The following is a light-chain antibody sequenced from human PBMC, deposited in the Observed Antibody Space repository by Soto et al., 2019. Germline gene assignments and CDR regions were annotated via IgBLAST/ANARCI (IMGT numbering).Light chain of an antibody. CDR2: GNN. CDR3: QSYDSSLSGYV. V-gene: IGLV1-40*01. Sequence: QSVLTQPPSVSGAPGQRVTISCTGSSSDIGAGYDVHWYQQLPGTAPKLLIYGNNNRPSGVPDRFSGSKSGTSASLAITGLRAEDEAYYCCQSYDSSLSGYVFGTGTKLTVL. J-gene: IGLJ1*01. CDR1: SSDIGAGYD.